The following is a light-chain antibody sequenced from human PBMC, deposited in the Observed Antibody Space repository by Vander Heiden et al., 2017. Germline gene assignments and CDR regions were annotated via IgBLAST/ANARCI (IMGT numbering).Light chain of an antibody. J-gene: IGLJ3*02. CDR3: QSYDSSLSGWV. CDR1: SSNIGAGYD. V-gene: IGLV1-40*01. CDR2: GNT. Sequence: QSVLTQPPSVSGAPGQRVTISCTGSSSNIGAGYDVHWYQHLPGTAPKLLIYGNTNRPSGVPDRFSGSKSGTSASLAITGLQAEDEADYYCQSYDSSLSGWVFGGGTKLTVV.